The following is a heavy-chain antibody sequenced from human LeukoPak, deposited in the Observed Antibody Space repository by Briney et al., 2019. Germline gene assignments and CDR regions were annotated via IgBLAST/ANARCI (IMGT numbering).Heavy chain of an antibody. CDR3: ARVRYGSGPPYYFDY. D-gene: IGHD3-10*01. CDR1: GYTFTGYY. J-gene: IGHJ4*02. CDR2: INPNSGGT. Sequence: GASVKVSCKASGYTFTGYYMHWVRQAPGQGLEWMGWINPNSGGTNYAQKFQGRVTMTRDTSISTAYMELSRLRSDDTAVYYCARVRYGSGPPYYFDYWGQGTLVTVSS. V-gene: IGHV1-2*02.